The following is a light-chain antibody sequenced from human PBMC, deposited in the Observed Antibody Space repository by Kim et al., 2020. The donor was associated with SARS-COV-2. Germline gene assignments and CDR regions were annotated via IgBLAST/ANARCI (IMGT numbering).Light chain of an antibody. CDR2: EVT. V-gene: IGLV2-23*02. J-gene: IGLJ3*02. CDR3: CSYAGRTTWV. Sequence: QSALTQPASVSGSPGQSITISCTGSISDVGGYNLVSWYQQHPGKAPKLIIYEVTKWPSGVSNRFSASKSGNTASLTISGLQAEDEADYYCCSYAGRTTWVFGGGTQLTVL. CDR1: ISDVGGYNL.